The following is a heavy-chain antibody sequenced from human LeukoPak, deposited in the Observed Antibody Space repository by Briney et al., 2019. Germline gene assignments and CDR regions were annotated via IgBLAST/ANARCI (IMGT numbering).Heavy chain of an antibody. V-gene: IGHV1-18*01. CDR3: AREGGYYDSSGGPMYYFDY. CDR2: ISAYNGNT. Sequence: ASVKVSCKASGGTFSSYAISWVRQATGQGLEWMGWISAYNGNTNYAQKLQGRVTMTTDTSTSTAYMELRSLRSDDTAVYYCAREGGYYDSSGGPMYYFDYWGQGTLVTVSS. D-gene: IGHD3-22*01. J-gene: IGHJ4*02. CDR1: GGTFSSYA.